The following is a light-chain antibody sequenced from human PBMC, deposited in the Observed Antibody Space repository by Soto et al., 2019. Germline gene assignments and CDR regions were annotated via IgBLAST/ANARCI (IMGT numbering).Light chain of an antibody. J-gene: IGKJ1*01. V-gene: IGKV1-5*01. CDR2: DVS. CDR1: QIISSW. Sequence: DIQMTKSPSTLSASIGDRVTITCRASQIISSWLAWYQQKPGKAPKLLIYDVSSLQSGVPSRFSGSGSGTEFTLTISSLQPDDSATYYCQQYNTFWTFCQGTKADI. CDR3: QQYNTFWT.